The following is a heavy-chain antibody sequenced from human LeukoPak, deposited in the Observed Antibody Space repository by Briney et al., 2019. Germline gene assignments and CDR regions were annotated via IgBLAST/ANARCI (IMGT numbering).Heavy chain of an antibody. D-gene: IGHD6-13*01. J-gene: IGHJ6*03. CDR1: GGTFSSYA. CDR3: ARGSVGSSWPLGYYYYYMDV. V-gene: IGHV1-69*05. CDR2: IIPIFGTA. Sequence: SVKVSCKASGGTFSSYAISWVRQAPGQGLEWMGGIIPIFGTANYAQKFQGRVTITTDESTSTAYMELSSLRSEDTAVYYCARGSVGSSWPLGYYYYYMDVWGKGTTVTVSS.